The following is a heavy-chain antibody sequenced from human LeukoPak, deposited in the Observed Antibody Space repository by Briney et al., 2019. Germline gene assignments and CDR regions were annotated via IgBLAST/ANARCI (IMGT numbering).Heavy chain of an antibody. CDR2: IIPIFGTA. V-gene: IGHV1-69*13. D-gene: IGHD6-19*01. J-gene: IGHJ6*02. CDR3: ARPRGWYNYHYGMDV. Sequence: SVKVSCKASGGTFSSYAISWVRQAPGQGLEWMGGIIPIFGTANYAQKFQGRVTITADESTSTAYMELSSLRSEDTAVYYCARPRGWYNYHYGMDVWGQGTTVTVSS. CDR1: GGTFSSYA.